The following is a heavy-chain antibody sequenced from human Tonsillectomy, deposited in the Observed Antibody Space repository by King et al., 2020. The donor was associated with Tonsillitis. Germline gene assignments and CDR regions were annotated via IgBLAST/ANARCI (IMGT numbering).Heavy chain of an antibody. CDR1: GFTFSSYC. V-gene: IGHV3-30*18. CDR2: ISYDGSNK. CDR3: AKEYCTNGVCSVGES. D-gene: IGHD2-8*01. Sequence: AQLVQSGGGVVQPGRSLRLSCAASGFTFSSYCMHWVRQAPGKGLEWVADISYDGSNKYYADSVKGRFTISRDNSKNTLYLQMNSLRAEDTAVYFCAKEYCTNGVCSVGESWGQGTLVTVSS. J-gene: IGHJ5*02.